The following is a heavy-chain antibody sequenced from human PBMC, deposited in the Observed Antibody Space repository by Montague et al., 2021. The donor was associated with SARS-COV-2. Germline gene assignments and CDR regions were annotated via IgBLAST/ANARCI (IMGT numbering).Heavy chain of an antibody. J-gene: IGHJ6*02. D-gene: IGHD3-10*01. CDR3: ARSSFVGDPSFGDGYYYGMDV. CDR2: IYYTGGT. V-gene: IGHV4-39*01. CDR1: GGSISSGSYY. Sequence: SQTLSLTCTVSGGSISSGSYYWGWIRQPPGKGLEWIGAIYYTGGTHQNPSLRSRVTISIDTSNNQISLKMTSVTAADTAVYYCARSSFVGDPSFGDGYYYGMDVWGQGTTVTVSS.